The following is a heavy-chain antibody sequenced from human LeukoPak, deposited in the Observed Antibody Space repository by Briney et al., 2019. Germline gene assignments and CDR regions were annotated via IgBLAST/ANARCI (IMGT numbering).Heavy chain of an antibody. V-gene: IGHV3-74*01. D-gene: IGHD1-26*01. Sequence: GGSLRLSCAASRFTFNTYWMHWVRQAPGKGLVWVSRIDSDGYSTAYADSVKGRFTISRDNAKNSLYLQMNSLRAEDTALYYCAKDIYSGSYSLYYFDYWGQGTLVTVSS. CDR1: RFTFNTYW. CDR2: IDSDGYST. CDR3: AKDIYSGSYSLYYFDY. J-gene: IGHJ4*02.